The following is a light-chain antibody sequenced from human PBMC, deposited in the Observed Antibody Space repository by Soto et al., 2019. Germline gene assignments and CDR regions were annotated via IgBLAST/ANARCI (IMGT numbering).Light chain of an antibody. V-gene: IGLV2-8*01. J-gene: IGLJ3*02. CDR2: GVT. CDR3: SSYAASNTFYFV. CDR1: SSDVGGYNY. Sequence: QSALTQPPSASGSPGQSVTISCTGTSSDVGGYNYVSWYQQYPGRAPKLMIYGVTKRPSGVPDRFSGSKSGNTASLTVSGLQAEDEADYYCSSYAASNTFYFVFGGGTKLTV.